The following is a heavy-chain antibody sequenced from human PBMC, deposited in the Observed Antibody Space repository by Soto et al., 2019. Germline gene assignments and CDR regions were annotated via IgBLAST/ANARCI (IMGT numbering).Heavy chain of an antibody. D-gene: IGHD2-2*01. Sequence: GSLRLSCAASGFTFSSYAMSWVRQAPGKGLEWVSAVSGSGGGTYYADSVKGRFTISRDNSKNTLYLQMNSLRAEDTAVYYCAKPYCSSSSCARGYFDYWGQGTLVTVSS. CDR3: AKPYCSSSSCARGYFDY. V-gene: IGHV3-23*01. CDR2: VSGSGGGT. CDR1: GFTFSSYA. J-gene: IGHJ4*02.